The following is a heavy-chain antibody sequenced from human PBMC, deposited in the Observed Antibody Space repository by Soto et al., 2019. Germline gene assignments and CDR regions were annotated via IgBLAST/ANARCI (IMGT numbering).Heavy chain of an antibody. CDR2: MDPNSGNT. CDR1: GYTFTSYD. J-gene: IGHJ6*02. Sequence: ASVKVSCKASGYTFTSYDINWVRQATGQGLEWMGWMDPNSGNTGYAQKFQGRVTMTRNTSISTAYMELSSLRSEDTAVYYCARIYNSGFYRPEGDYYFYGMDVWGQGTTVTVSS. CDR3: ARIYNSGFYRPEGDYYFYGMDV. D-gene: IGHD3-22*01. V-gene: IGHV1-8*01.